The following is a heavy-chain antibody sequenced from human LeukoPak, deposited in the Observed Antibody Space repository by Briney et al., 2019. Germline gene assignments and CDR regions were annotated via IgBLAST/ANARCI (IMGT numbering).Heavy chain of an antibody. Sequence: SETLSLTCTVSGGSISSYYWSWIRQPPGKGLEWIGYIYYSGSTNYNPSLKSRVTISVDTSKNQFSLKLSSVTAADTAVYYCARRQLPESYGYAFDIWGQGTMVTVSS. J-gene: IGHJ3*02. D-gene: IGHD5-18*01. V-gene: IGHV4-59*08. CDR2: IYYSGST. CDR3: ARRQLPESYGYAFDI. CDR1: GGSISSYY.